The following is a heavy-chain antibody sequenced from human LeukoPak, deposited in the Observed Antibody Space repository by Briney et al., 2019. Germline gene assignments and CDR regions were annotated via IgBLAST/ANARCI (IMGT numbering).Heavy chain of an antibody. D-gene: IGHD3-10*01. CDR2: ISWNSGSI. V-gene: IGHV3-9*01. CDR1: GFTFDDYA. J-gene: IGHJ6*02. CDR3: AKDKAVWFGEETYGMDV. Sequence: GGSLRLSCAASGFTFDDYAMHWVRQAPGKGLEWVSGISWNSGSIGYADSVKGRFTISRDNAKNSLYLQMNSLRAEDTALYYCAKDKAVWFGEETYGMDVWGQGTTVTVSS.